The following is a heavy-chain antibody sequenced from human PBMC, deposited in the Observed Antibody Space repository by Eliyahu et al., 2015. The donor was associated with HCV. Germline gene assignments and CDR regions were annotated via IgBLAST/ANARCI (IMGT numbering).Heavy chain of an antibody. CDR3: VSGAAVTTGVDY. D-gene: IGHD4-17*01. CDR2: IYYNENT. V-gene: IGHV4-39*01. Sequence: QLQLQESGPGLVKPSETLSLTCSVSGGSVSSSRSFWAWIRQPPGKGLEWIGTIYYNENTYNNVSLKSRLTMSVDTSKNQFSLKLRSVTAADTAVYFCVSGAAVTTGVDYWGPGTLVTVSS. J-gene: IGHJ4*02. CDR1: GGSVSSSRSF.